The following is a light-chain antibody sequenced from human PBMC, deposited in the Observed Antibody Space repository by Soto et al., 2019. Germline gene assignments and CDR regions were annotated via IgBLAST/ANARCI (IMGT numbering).Light chain of an antibody. CDR3: QQYGSSPTWT. J-gene: IGKJ1*01. CDR1: QSVSSSY. V-gene: IGKV3-20*01. Sequence: EIVLTQSPGTLSLSLGERATLSCRASQSVSSSYLAWHQQKPGQAPRLLIYGASSRATGIPDRFSGSGSGTDFTLTISRLEPEDFAVYYCQQYGSSPTWTFGQGTKV. CDR2: GAS.